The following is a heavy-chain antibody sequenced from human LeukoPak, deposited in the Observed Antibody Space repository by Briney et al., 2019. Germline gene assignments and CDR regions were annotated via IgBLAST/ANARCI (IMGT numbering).Heavy chain of an antibody. Sequence: GRSLRLSCTASGFTFSTHAMHWVRQAPGKGLDWVAIILYDGSNKHYADSVKGRFSISRDNSKNTLYLQMNSLRAEDTAVYYCARVPYGSGTYTDYWGQGTLVTVSS. J-gene: IGHJ4*02. CDR1: GFTFSTHA. D-gene: IGHD3-10*01. CDR2: ILYDGSNK. V-gene: IGHV3-30-3*01. CDR3: ARVPYGSGTYTDY.